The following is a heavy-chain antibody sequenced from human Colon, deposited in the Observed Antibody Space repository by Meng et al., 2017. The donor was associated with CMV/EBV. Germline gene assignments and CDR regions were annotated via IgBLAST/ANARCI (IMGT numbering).Heavy chain of an antibody. CDR1: GFTFSDCW. CDR3: ARAAPSGSYDF. J-gene: IGHJ4*02. Sequence: SCAASGFTFSDCWVHWVRQTPGKGLVWVSRVNRDGSTTDYADSVKGRFTISRDNAKNTFYLQMNSLRAEDTAVYYCARAAPSGSYDFWGQGTLVTVSS. D-gene: IGHD1-26*01. CDR2: VNRDGSTT. V-gene: IGHV3-74*01.